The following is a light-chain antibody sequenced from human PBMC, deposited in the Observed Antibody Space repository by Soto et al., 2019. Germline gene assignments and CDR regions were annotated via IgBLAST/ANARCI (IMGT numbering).Light chain of an antibody. V-gene: IGKV3-15*01. J-gene: IGKJ4*01. CDR2: GAS. CDR1: QSVSSN. Sequence: EIVMTQSPATLSVSPGGRATLSCRASQSVSSNLAWFQQKPGQAPRLLIYGASTRATGIPARFSGSWSGTEFTLTISSLQSEDFPVYYYQQYNNWPLLTFGGGAKVEIK. CDR3: QQYNNWPLLT.